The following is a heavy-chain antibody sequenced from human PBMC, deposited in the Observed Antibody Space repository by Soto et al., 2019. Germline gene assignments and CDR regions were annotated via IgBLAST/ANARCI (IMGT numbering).Heavy chain of an antibody. V-gene: IGHV3-23*01. Sequence: EVQLLESGGGLVQPGGSLRLSCAASGFNFNSHAMTWVRQAPGKGLEWVSTISANIISTYYADSVKGRFTISRDNSTNTLYLKKSSLRVEDTAVYHCARVDTPTVRVGMDVWGQGTTVTVSS. CDR1: GFNFNSHA. CDR2: ISANIIST. D-gene: IGHD2-15*01. J-gene: IGHJ6*02. CDR3: ARVDTPTVRVGMDV.